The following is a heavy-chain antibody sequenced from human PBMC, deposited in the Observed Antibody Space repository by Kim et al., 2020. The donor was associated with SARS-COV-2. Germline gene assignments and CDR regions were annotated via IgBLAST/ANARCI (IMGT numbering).Heavy chain of an antibody. CDR3: AKRDSTGSYYFDY. CDR2: IVGAGEPT. D-gene: IGHD6-19*01. V-gene: IGHV3-23*01. CDR1: GFTFRSFG. J-gene: IGHJ4*02. Sequence: GGSLRLSCAASGFTFRSFGMSWVRQAPGMGLEWVSTIVGAGEPTFYADSVKGQFTISRDNSKNTLYLQMNSLRAEDTAVYYCAKRDSTGSYYFDYWGQGTLVTVSS.